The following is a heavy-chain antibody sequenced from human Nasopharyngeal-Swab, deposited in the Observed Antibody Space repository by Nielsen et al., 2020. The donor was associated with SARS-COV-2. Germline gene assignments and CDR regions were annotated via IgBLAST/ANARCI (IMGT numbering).Heavy chain of an antibody. V-gene: IGHV1-69*05. CDR2: IIPIFGTA. J-gene: IGHJ4*02. CDR3: ARDTAAYYYGSGSYYIPPNY. D-gene: IGHD3-10*01. Sequence: WVRQAPGQGLEWMGGIIPIFGTANYAQKFQGRVTMTTDTSTSTAYMELRSLRSDDTAVYYCARDTAAYYYGSGSYYIPPNYWGQGTLVTVSS.